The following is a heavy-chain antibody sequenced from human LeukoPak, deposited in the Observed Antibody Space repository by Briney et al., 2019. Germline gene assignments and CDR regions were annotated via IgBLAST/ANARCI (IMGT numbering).Heavy chain of an antibody. V-gene: IGHV3-48*03. CDR2: ISSSGSTI. Sequence: GGSLRLSCAASGFIFSSYEMSWVRQAPGKGLEWGSYISSSGSTIYYADSVKGRFTISRDNAKNSLYLQMNSLRAEDTAVYYCASIPSRKQLVDYWGQGTLVTVSS. J-gene: IGHJ4*02. CDR3: ASIPSRKQLVDY. D-gene: IGHD6-13*01. CDR1: GFIFSSYE.